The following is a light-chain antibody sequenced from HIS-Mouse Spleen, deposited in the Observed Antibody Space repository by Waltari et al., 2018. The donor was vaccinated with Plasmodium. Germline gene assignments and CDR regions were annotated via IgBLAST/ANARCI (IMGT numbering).Light chain of an antibody. CDR1: QSVSSSY. J-gene: IGKJ4*01. Sequence: EIVLTQSPGTLSLSPGERATLSCRASQSVSSSYLAWYQQKPGQAPRLLIDGASSRATGIADRFSGSGSGTDFTLTISRLEPEDFAVYYCQQYGSSPGALTFGGGTKVEIK. CDR2: GAS. CDR3: QQYGSSPGALT. V-gene: IGKV3-20*01.